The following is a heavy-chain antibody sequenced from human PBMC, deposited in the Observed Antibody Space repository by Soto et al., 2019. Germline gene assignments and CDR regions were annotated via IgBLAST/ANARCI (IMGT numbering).Heavy chain of an antibody. CDR2: ISGSGSNT. D-gene: IGHD3-22*01. Sequence: LRLSCAASGFTFRSYAMNWVRQAPGKGLEWVATISGSGSNTYYADSVKGRFTISRDNSKNTLYLQINSLRAEDTAVYYCAKDGAESYYDSSGYFYWGQGTLVTVS. V-gene: IGHV3-23*01. CDR1: GFTFRSYA. CDR3: AKDGAESYYDSSGYFY. J-gene: IGHJ4*02.